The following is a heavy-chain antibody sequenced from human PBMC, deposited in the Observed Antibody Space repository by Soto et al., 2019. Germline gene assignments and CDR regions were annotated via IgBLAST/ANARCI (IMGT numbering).Heavy chain of an antibody. V-gene: IGHV4-59*08. CDR3: ARLSGYDYFFLFDY. Sequence: QVQLQESGPGLVKPSETLSLTCTVSGGSINSYYWSWIRQPPGKGLEWIGYIYYSGSTNYNPSLKSRVTISVDTSKNQFSLKLSSVTAADTAVYYCARLSGYDYFFLFDYWGQGTLVTVSS. J-gene: IGHJ4*02. CDR2: IYYSGST. CDR1: GGSINSYY. D-gene: IGHD5-12*01.